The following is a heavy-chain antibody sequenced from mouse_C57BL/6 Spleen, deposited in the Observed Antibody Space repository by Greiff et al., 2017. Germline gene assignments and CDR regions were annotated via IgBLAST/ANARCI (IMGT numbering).Heavy chain of an antibody. CDR3: ARSPSHGFYAMDY. J-gene: IGHJ4*01. CDR2: IHPNSGST. CDR1: GYTFTSYW. Sequence: QVQLQQPGAELVKPGASVKLSCKASGYTFTSYWMHWVKQRPGQGLEWIGMIHPNSGSTNYNEKFKSKATLTVDKSSSTAYMQLSSLTSEDSAVYYCARSPSHGFYAMDYWGQGTSVTVSS. V-gene: IGHV1-64*01. D-gene: IGHD1-1*01.